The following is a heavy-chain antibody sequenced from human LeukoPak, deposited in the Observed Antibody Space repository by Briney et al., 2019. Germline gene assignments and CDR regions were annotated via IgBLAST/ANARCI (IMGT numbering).Heavy chain of an antibody. CDR2: IYSSGST. CDR3: ARVDEGGYYYYGMDV. J-gene: IGHJ6*02. V-gene: IGHV4-59*01. CDR1: AGSISSYY. Sequence: SETLSLTCTVSAGSISSYYWSWIRQPPGKGLEWIGYIYSSGSTNYNPSLKSRVTISVDTSKNQFSLRLSSVTAADTAVYYCARVDEGGYYYYGMDVWGQGTTVTVSS. D-gene: IGHD3-16*01.